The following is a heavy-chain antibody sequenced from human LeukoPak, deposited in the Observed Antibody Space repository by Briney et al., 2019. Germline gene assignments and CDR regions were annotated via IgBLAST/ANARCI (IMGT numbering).Heavy chain of an antibody. V-gene: IGHV4-30-4*08. D-gene: IGHD3-10*01. CDR3: ARTPTMWGYYGSGSYLDY. J-gene: IGHJ4*02. Sequence: KPSETLSLTCTVSGGSISSGDYYWSWIRQPPGKGLEWIGYIYYSGSTYYNPSLKSRVTISVDTSKNQFSLKLSSVTAADTAVYYCARTPTMWGYYGSGSYLDYWGQGTLVTVSS. CDR2: IYYSGST. CDR1: GGSISSGDYY.